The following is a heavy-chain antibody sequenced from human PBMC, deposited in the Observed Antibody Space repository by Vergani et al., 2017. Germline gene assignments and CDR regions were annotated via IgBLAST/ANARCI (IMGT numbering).Heavy chain of an antibody. Sequence: QVQLVQSGAEVKKPGASVKVSCKASGYTFTSYDINWVRQATGEGLEWMGWMNPNSVNTGYAQKFQGRVTMTRNTSISTAYMELSSLRSEDTAVYYCARRYSSSGYMYVWGKGTTVTVSS. CDR3: ARRYSSSGYMYV. J-gene: IGHJ6*03. V-gene: IGHV1-8*01. CDR1: GYTFTSYD. D-gene: IGHD6-6*01. CDR2: MNPNSVNT.